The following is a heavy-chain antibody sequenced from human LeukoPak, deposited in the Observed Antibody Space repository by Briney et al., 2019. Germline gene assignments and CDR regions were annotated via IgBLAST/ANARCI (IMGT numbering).Heavy chain of an antibody. J-gene: IGHJ4*02. V-gene: IGHV1-69*06. CDR1: GGTFSSYA. Sequence: ASVKVSCKASGGTFSSYAISWVRQAPGQGLEWMGGIIPIFGTANYAQKFQGRVTITADKSTSTAYMELSSLRFEDTAVYYCARGSRAVAGDPYFDYWGQGTLVTVSS. CDR2: IIPIFGTA. D-gene: IGHD6-19*01. CDR3: ARGSRAVAGDPYFDY.